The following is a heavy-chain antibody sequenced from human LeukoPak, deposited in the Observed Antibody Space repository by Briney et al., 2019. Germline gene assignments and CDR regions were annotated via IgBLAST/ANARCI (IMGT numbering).Heavy chain of an antibody. Sequence: SGTLSLTCAVSGGSISSSNWWSWVRQPPGKGLEWIGEIYHSGSTNYNPSLKSRVTISVDKSKNQFSLKLSSVTAADTDVYYCARDLWAGSGGLGDYWGQGTLVTVSS. J-gene: IGHJ4*02. CDR2: IYHSGST. V-gene: IGHV4-4*02. D-gene: IGHD3-10*01. CDR1: GGSISSSNW. CDR3: ARDLWAGSGGLGDY.